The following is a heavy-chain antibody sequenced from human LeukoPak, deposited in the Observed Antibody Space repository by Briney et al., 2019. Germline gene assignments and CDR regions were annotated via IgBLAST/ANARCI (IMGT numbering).Heavy chain of an antibody. CDR2: IFTRGTT. V-gene: IGHV4-61*09. J-gene: IGHJ4*02. Sequence: SETLSLTCTVSGGSISSGSYYWNWIRQPAGKGLEWLGNIFTRGTTNYNASLESRLTISLDTARNQFSLSLRPVTAADTAIYFCARSSLAVYFNYWGQGTLVTASS. CDR3: ARSSLAVYFNY. D-gene: IGHD6-19*01. CDR1: GGSISSGSYY.